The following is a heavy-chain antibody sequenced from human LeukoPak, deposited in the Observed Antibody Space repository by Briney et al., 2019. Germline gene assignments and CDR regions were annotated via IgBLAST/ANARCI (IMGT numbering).Heavy chain of an antibody. Sequence: PGGTLRLSCAASGFIFSRYGMSWVRQAPGKGLEWVSAISGSGDSRYYADSVKGRFTISRDNARNSLYLQMNSLGTEDTAVYYCATYVRIGKYYIDVWGKGTTVTISS. CDR3: ATYVRIGKYYIDV. D-gene: IGHD1-26*01. CDR2: ISGSGDSR. CDR1: GFIFSRYG. J-gene: IGHJ6*03. V-gene: IGHV3-23*01.